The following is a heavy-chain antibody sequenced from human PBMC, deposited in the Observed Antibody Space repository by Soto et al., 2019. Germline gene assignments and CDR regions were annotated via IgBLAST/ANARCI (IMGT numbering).Heavy chain of an antibody. Sequence: PSETLSLTCTVSGGSISSYYWSWIRQPPGKGLEWIGYIYYSGSTNYNPSLKSRVTISVDTSKNQSSLKLSSVTAADTAVYYCARDTPYYYGMDVWGQGTTVTVSS. CDR3: ARDTPYYYGMDV. CDR2: IYYSGST. CDR1: GGSISSYY. V-gene: IGHV4-59*01. J-gene: IGHJ6*02.